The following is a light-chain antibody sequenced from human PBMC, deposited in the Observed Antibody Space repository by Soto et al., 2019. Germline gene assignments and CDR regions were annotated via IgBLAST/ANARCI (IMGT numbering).Light chain of an antibody. J-gene: IGKJ2*03. CDR1: QSVTNF. V-gene: IGKV1-5*01. Sequence: DIQMTQSPSTLTASVGDRVTITCRASQSVTNFLAWYQQKPGKALKLLIYDASTLEDGVPSRFSGSGSGTQSTLAISSVQPDDYATYYCQQYNDWSSRFGQGTKLEIK. CDR3: QQYNDWSSR. CDR2: DAS.